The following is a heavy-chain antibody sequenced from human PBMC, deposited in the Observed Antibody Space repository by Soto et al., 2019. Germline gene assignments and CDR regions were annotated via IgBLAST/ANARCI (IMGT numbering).Heavy chain of an antibody. J-gene: IGHJ6*04. D-gene: IGHD2-15*01. Sequence: LSLTCSVSGGSINSYYWTWIRQPAGKGLEWIGRLYTTGITNYNPSLKSRVTMPVDTSKNQFSLKLRSVTAADTAVYYCARGSYCSGGSSPNGHFYGMDVWGEGTTVTVSS. CDR3: ARGSYCSGGSSPNGHFYGMDV. V-gene: IGHV4-4*07. CDR1: GGSINSYY. CDR2: LYTTGIT.